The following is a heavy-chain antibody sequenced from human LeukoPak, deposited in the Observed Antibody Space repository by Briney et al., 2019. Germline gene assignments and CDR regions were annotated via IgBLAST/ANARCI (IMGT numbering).Heavy chain of an antibody. CDR3: ARDVRAFTMVRGVIGY. CDR2: INPNSGGT. CDR1: GYTFTGYY. J-gene: IGHJ4*02. D-gene: IGHD3-10*01. Sequence: GASVKVSCKASGYTFTGYYMHWVRQAPGQGLGWMGWINPNSGGTNYAQKFQGRVTMTRDTSISTAYMELSRLRSDDTAVYYCARDVRAFTMVRGVIGYWGQGTLVTVSS. V-gene: IGHV1-2*02.